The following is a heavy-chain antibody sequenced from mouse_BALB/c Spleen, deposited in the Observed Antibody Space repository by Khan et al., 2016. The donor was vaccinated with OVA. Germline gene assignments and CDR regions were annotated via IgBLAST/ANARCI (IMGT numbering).Heavy chain of an antibody. Sequence: EVQLVESGGDLVKPGGSLTLSCAASGYTFSSYGMSWVRQNPDKRMEWVATISSGGHYTYFTHSVRGRFTISRDNAKNTLYLQLSSLKSEDTAMYYCARTSARANWDYYAMDYWGQGTSVTVSS. D-gene: IGHD3-3*01. CDR1: GYTFSSYG. CDR2: ISSGGHYT. V-gene: IGHV5-6*01. J-gene: IGHJ4*01. CDR3: ARTSARANWDYYAMDY.